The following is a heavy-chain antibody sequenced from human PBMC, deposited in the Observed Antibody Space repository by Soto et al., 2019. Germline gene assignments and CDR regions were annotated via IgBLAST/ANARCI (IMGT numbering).Heavy chain of an antibody. CDR2: IRSKANDYAT. D-gene: IGHD2-15*01. CDR3: TGGYCTGVTCYSGYFQH. CDR1: GFTFSGST. V-gene: IGHV3-73*02. J-gene: IGHJ1*01. Sequence: EVQLVQSGGGLVQPGGSLKLSCAASGFTFSGSTVHWVRQASGEGLQWVGRIRSKANDYATTYIASVKGRFTISRDDSRNTAYLQMSDLKTEDYAVYYCTGGYCTGVTCYSGYFQHWGQGALVTVFS.